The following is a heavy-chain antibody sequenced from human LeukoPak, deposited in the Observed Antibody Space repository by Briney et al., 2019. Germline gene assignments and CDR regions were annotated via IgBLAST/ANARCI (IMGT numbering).Heavy chain of an antibody. V-gene: IGHV3-64*01. J-gene: IGHJ4*02. CDR3: ARVRPPPYCSGGSGYSGAFDY. D-gene: IGHD2-15*01. CDR1: GFTFSSYA. Sequence: GGSLRLSCAASGFTFSSYAMHWVRQAPGKGLEYVSAISSHGGSTYYANSVKGRFTISRDNSKNTLYLQMGSLRAEDMAVYYCARVRPPPYCSGGSGYSGAFDYWGQGTLVTVSS. CDR2: ISSHGGST.